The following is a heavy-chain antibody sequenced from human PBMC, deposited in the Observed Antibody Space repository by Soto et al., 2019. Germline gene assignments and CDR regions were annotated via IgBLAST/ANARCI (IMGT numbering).Heavy chain of an antibody. D-gene: IGHD3-16*01. Sequence: QVQLVQSGAEIRKPGSSLRVSCKASGVTFSDYAFSWVRQAPGQGLEWMGGIVPRFGSPNYAQKFGCRVTITADTSSRTVYMALRSLRFDDTAVYFCARDRIQLRLGKYSFNGMDVWGQGSTIIVSS. CDR2: IVPRFGSP. V-gene: IGHV1-69*06. CDR3: ARDRIQLRLGKYSFNGMDV. CDR1: GVTFSDYA. J-gene: IGHJ6*02.